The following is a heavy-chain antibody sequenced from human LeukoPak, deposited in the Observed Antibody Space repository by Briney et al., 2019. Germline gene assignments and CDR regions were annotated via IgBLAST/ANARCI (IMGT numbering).Heavy chain of an antibody. CDR3: ARDRRPIVVPAAMDV. Sequence: GGSLRLSCAASGFTFSSYSMNWVRQAPGKGLEWVSSISSSSSYIYYADSVKGRFTTSRDNAKNSLYLQMNSLRAEDTAVYYCARDRRPIVVPAAMDVWGQGTTVTVSS. D-gene: IGHD2-2*01. J-gene: IGHJ6*02. CDR2: ISSSSSYI. V-gene: IGHV3-21*01. CDR1: GFTFSSYS.